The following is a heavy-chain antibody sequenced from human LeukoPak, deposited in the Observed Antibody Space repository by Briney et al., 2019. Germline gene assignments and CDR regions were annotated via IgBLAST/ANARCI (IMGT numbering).Heavy chain of an antibody. CDR1: GFTFSSYA. CDR3: AKSAPLTTYYYYGMDV. J-gene: IGHJ6*02. D-gene: IGHD6-6*01. V-gene: IGHV3-30-3*02. CDR2: ISYDGSNK. Sequence: GGSLRLSCAASGFTFSSYAMHWVRQAPGKGLEWVAVISYDGSNKYYADSVKGRFTISRDNSKNTLYLQMNSLRAEDTAVYYCAKSAPLTTYYYYGMDVWGQGTTVTVSS.